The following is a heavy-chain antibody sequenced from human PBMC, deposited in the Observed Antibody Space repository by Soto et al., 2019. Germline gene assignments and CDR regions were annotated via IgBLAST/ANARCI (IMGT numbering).Heavy chain of an antibody. Sequence: PGGSLRLSCAASGFTFSSYAMSWVRQAPGKGLEWVSAISGSGGSTYYADSVKGRFTISRDNSKNTLYLQMNSLRAEDTAVYYCAKDTAPDYYDSHDLDYWGQGTLVTVS. CDR3: AKDTAPDYYDSHDLDY. CDR2: ISGSGGST. J-gene: IGHJ4*02. V-gene: IGHV3-23*01. CDR1: GFTFSSYA. D-gene: IGHD3-22*01.